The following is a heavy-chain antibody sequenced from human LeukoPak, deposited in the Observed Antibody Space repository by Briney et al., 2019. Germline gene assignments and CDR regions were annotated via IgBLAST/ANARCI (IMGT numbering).Heavy chain of an antibody. D-gene: IGHD1-20*01. CDR2: ISYDGNNK. Sequence: PGGSLRLSCAASGFNFNIYAMHWVRQAPGKGLEWVAVISYDGNNKYCKDSVKGRFTISRDNAKNSLYLQMNSLRAEDTAVYYCARATHLTGTTTFDYWGQGTLVTVSS. J-gene: IGHJ4*02. CDR3: ARATHLTGTTTFDY. CDR1: GFNFNIYA. V-gene: IGHV3-30*04.